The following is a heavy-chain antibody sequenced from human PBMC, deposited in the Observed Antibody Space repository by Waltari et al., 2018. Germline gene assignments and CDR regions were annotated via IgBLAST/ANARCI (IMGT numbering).Heavy chain of an antibody. Sequence: QVQLVESGGGVVQPGRSLRLSCAASGFTFRSYAMHWVGQAPGKGLEWVAVISYDGSNKYYADSGKCRFTISRDNSKNTLYLQMNSLRAEDTAVYYCARGGTGLAAGSYFDYWGQGTLVTVSS. V-gene: IGHV3-30*01. CDR2: ISYDGSNK. D-gene: IGHD6-13*01. CDR3: ARGGTGLAAGSYFDY. CDR1: GFTFRSYA. J-gene: IGHJ4*02.